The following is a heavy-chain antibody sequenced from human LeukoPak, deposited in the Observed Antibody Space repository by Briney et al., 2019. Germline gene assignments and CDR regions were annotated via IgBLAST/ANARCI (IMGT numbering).Heavy chain of an antibody. J-gene: IGHJ3*02. CDR3: ARQGGEDAFDI. D-gene: IGHD2-21*01. CDR1: GGTFSSYA. Sequence: ASVKVSCKASGGTFSSYAISWVRQAPGQGLEWMGRIIPILGIANYAQKFQGRVTITADKSTSTAYMELSSLRSEDTAVYYCARQGGEDAFDIWGQGTMVTVSS. V-gene: IGHV1-69*04. CDR2: IIPILGIA.